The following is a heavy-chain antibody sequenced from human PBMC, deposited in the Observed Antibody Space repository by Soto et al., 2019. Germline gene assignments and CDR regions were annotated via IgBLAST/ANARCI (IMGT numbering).Heavy chain of an antibody. CDR1: GFTFSSYA. J-gene: IGHJ4*02. CDR2: ISGSGGST. CDR3: AKGYCSGGSCYQYYFDY. V-gene: IGHV3-23*01. D-gene: IGHD2-15*01. Sequence: GSLRLSCAASGFTFSSYAMSWVRQAPGKGLEWVSAISGSGGSTYYADSVKGRFTISRDNSKNTLYLQMNSLRAEDTAVYYCAKGYCSGGSCYQYYFDYWGQGTLVTVSS.